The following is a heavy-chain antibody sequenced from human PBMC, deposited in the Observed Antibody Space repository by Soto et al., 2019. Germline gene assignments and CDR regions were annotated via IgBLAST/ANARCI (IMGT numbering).Heavy chain of an antibody. CDR3: ARASRRLYDGSGYLNCFDP. V-gene: IGHV4-4*02. CDR1: GGSISSSNR. Sequence: SETLSLTCAVSGGSISSSNRWSWVRQPPGKGLEWIGEIYHSGSTNYNPSLKSRVTISVDKSKNQFSLKLSSVTAADTAVYYCARASRRLYDGSGYLNCFDPWGQGTLVTVSS. J-gene: IGHJ5*02. CDR2: IYHSGST. D-gene: IGHD3-22*01.